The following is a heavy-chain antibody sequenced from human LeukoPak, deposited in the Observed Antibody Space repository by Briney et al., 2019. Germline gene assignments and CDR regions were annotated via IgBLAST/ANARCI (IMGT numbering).Heavy chain of an antibody. CDR2: IYSGAGT. CDR1: GFTFSSYS. D-gene: IGHD3-10*01. CDR3: AREFGPYFDY. V-gene: IGHV3-66*01. Sequence: GGSLRLSCAASGFTFSSYSMNWVRQAPGKGLEWVSVIYSGAGTYYADSVKGRFTISRDNSKNTLYLQMNSLRAEDTAVYYCAREFGPYFDYWGQGTLVTVSS. J-gene: IGHJ4*02.